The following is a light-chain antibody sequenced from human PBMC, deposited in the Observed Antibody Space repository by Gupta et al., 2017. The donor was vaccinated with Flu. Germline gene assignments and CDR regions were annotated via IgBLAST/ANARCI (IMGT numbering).Light chain of an antibody. V-gene: IGLV6-57*01. J-gene: IGLJ7*01. Sequence: FILTQPHSVSESPGKTVTISCTRSSGSIASNYVQWYQQRPGSSPTTVIYEDNQRPSGVPDRFSGSIDSSSNSASLTISGLKTEDEADYYGQSYDSSILAVFGGGTQLTVL. CDR2: EDN. CDR1: SGSIASNY. CDR3: QSYDSSILAV.